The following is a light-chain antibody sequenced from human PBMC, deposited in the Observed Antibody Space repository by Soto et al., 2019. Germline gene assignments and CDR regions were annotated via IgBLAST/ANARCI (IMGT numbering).Light chain of an antibody. CDR1: QSVSSSY. CDR2: GTS. CDR3: QQYGSSPCT. J-gene: IGKJ2*02. V-gene: IGKV3-20*01. Sequence: PGERATLSYRASQSVSSSYLAWYQHKPGRAPRLLIYGTSSRATGIPDRFSGSGSGTDFTLTISRLEPEDFAVYYCQQYGSSPCTFGQGTKLEIK.